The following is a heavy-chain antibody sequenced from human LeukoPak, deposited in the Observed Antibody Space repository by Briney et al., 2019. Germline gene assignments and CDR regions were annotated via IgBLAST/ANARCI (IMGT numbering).Heavy chain of an antibody. CDR2: IHCRGYT. D-gene: IGHD5-12*01. V-gene: IGHV4-59*01. CDR1: GFSSSNNY. Sequence: SETLSPTCSVSGFSSSNNYWSWIRQSPGKGPEWIGYIHCRGYTYYNPYLESRVTISVDTSQNRFSLKLISVTAADTAIYYCARDVEGATIGHYFDFWGQGILVTVSS. J-gene: IGHJ4*02. CDR3: ARDVEGATIGHYFDF.